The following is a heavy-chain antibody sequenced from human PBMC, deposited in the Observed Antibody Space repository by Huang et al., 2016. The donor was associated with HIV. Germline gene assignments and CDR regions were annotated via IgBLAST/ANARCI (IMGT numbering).Heavy chain of an antibody. V-gene: IGHV4-61*09. D-gene: IGHD3-10*01. CDR1: VGSITTGDYY. Sequence: QVQLLESGPGLVKPSQTLFLTCTVSVGSITTGDYYWSWIRQSAGKGLEWIGHISYSLSPNSNPSLQSRVTISVDTSKNQFSLKLDSVTAADTAVYYCARDGFEYLQTYLYFDVWGRGTLVTVSS. CDR2: ISYSLSP. CDR3: ARDGFEYLQTYLYFDV. J-gene: IGHJ2*01.